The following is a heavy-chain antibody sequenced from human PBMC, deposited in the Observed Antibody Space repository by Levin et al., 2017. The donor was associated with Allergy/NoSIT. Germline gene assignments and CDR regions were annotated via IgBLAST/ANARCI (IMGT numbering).Heavy chain of an antibody. J-gene: IGHJ4*02. CDR1: CGSISSSDYY. D-gene: IGHD3-10*01. Sequence: SQTLSLPCPVSCGSISSSDYYWGWIRQSPGKGLEWIGSVFYSGDTYYNPPLKSRVTISVDTSNNQFSLKLSSVTAADTAVYYCARQSRGGSGTYYNWGDYWGQGTLVTVSS. CDR2: VFYSGDT. V-gene: IGHV4-39*01. CDR3: ARQSRGGSGTYYNWGDY.